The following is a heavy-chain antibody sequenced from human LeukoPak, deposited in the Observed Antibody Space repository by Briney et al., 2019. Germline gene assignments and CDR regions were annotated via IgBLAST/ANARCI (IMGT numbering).Heavy chain of an antibody. CDR1: GFTFSNAW. D-gene: IGHD4-17*01. V-gene: IGHV3-15*01. Sequence: GGSLRLSCAASGFTFSNAWMSWVRQVPGKGLQWVGRIKSKTDGGTTDYAAPVKGRFTISRDDSKTTLYLQMNSLKTEDTAVYYCTTEADGCPDDWGQGTLVTVSS. CDR3: TTEADGCPDD. CDR2: IKSKTDGGTT. J-gene: IGHJ4*02.